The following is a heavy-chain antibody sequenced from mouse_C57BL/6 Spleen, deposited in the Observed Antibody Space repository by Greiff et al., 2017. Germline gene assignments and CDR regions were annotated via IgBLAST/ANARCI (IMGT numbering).Heavy chain of an antibody. CDR1: GFTFSSYA. V-gene: IGHV5-4*01. D-gene: IGHD2-4*01. J-gene: IGHJ1*03. Sequence: EVKLVESGGGLVKPGGSLKLSCAASGFTFSSYAMSWVRQTPEKRLEWVATISDGGSYTYYPDNVKGRFTISRDNAKNNLYLQMSHLKSEDTAMYYCARDRTMITRYFDVWGTGTTVTVSS. CDR2: ISDGGSYT. CDR3: ARDRTMITRYFDV.